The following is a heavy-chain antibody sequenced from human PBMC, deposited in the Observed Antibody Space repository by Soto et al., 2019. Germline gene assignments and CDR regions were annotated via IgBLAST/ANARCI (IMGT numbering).Heavy chain of an antibody. J-gene: IGHJ4*02. CDR1: GGSISSSSYY. D-gene: IGHD3-10*01. V-gene: IGHV4-39*01. Sequence: SETLSLTCTVSGGSISSSSYYWGWIRQPPGKGLEWIGNIFYTGSTYYNPSLKSRVTISVDTSKNQFSLKLSSVTAADTAVYYCARISNYYGSGSPRYYFDYWGQGTLVTVS. CDR3: ARISNYYGSGSPRYYFDY. CDR2: IFYTGST.